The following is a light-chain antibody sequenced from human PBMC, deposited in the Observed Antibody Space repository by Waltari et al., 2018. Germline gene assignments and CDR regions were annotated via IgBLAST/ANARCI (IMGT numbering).Light chain of an antibody. J-gene: IGLJ1*01. CDR1: DSDVGAYDF. V-gene: IGLV2-14*01. CDR3: SSYTTSSAPGV. Sequence: QSALTQPASVSGSPGQSITISCSGTDSDVGAYDFVSWYQQHPVKAPHLIIYEVSNRPSGISNRFSASNSGNTASLTISGLQAEDEADYYCSSYTTSSAPGVFGTGTRVTVL. CDR2: EVS.